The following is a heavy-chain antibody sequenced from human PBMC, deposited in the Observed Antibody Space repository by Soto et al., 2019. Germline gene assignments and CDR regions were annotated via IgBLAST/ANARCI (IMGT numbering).Heavy chain of an antibody. CDR3: ARDHPYCSSTSCYQGGFDY. D-gene: IGHD2-2*01. CDR1: GFTFSSYS. V-gene: IGHV3-48*01. CDR2: ISSSSSTI. J-gene: IGHJ4*02. Sequence: EVQLVESGGGLVQPGGSLRLSCAASGFTFSSYSMNWVRQAPGKGLEWVSYISSSSSTIYYADSVKGRFTISRDNAKNSLYLQMNSLRAEDTAVYYCARDHPYCSSTSCYQGGFDYWGQGTLVPVSS.